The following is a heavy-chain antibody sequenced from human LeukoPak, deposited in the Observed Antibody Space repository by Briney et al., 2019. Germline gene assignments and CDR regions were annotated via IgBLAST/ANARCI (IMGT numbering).Heavy chain of an antibody. CDR1: GYSITSGYY. CDR3: ATKHYDYVKF. CDR2: IYYTGTT. J-gene: IGHJ4*02. Sequence: SETLSLTCGVSGYSITSGYYWGWIRQPPGKGLEGIGSIYYTGTTFYNPSLKSRLTISLDTSKNQFSLRLNSVTAADTATYYCATKHYDYVKFWGQGTLVIVS. D-gene: IGHD3-16*01. V-gene: IGHV4-38-2*01.